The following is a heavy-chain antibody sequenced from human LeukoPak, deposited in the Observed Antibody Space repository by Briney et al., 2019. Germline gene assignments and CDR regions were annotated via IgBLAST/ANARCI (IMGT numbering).Heavy chain of an antibody. CDR1: GYTFTSYD. D-gene: IGHD1-1*01. Sequence: ASVEVSCKASGYTFTSYDINWVRQATGQGLEWMGWMNPNSGNTGYAQKFQGRVTITRNTSISTAYMELSSLRSEDTAVYYCARGPRYLYMDVWGKGTTVTVSS. J-gene: IGHJ6*03. V-gene: IGHV1-8*03. CDR2: MNPNSGNT. CDR3: ARGPRYLYMDV.